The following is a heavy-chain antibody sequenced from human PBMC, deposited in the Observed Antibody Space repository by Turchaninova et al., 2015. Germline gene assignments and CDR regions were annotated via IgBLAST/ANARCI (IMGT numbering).Heavy chain of an antibody. CDR2: INAANGNT. CDR3: AKDRGFNSGWFDS. V-gene: IGHV1-3*01. CDR1: GYSFTSYP. J-gene: IGHJ5*01. Sequence: GASVKVSCKASGYSFTSYPVHWVRQAPGQRLEWMGWINAANGNTKDSQKFQDRVTMTRDTSASTAYMELSSLTSEDTAVYYCAKDRGFNSGWFDSWGQGTLVTVSS. D-gene: IGHD1-26*01.